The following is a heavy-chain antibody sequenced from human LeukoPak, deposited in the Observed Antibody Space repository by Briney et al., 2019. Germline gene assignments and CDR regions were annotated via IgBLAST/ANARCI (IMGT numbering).Heavy chain of an antibody. V-gene: IGHV4-61*02. Sequence: SQTLSLTCTVSGGSISSGSYYWSWIRQPAGRGLEWIGRIYVNGSTTHNPSLTGRVAMSVDASKNQFSLKLRSVTAADTAVYYCARFTYGGYSLDSWGQGTLVVVSS. D-gene: IGHD5-12*01. CDR3: ARFTYGGYSLDS. CDR1: GGSISSGSYY. J-gene: IGHJ4*02. CDR2: IYVNGST.